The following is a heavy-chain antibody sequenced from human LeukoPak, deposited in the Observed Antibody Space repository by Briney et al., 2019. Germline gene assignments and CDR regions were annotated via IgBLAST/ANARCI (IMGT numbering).Heavy chain of an antibody. J-gene: IGHJ6*02. CDR2: INTNTGNP. V-gene: IGHV7-4-1*02. D-gene: IGHD5-18*01. CDR1: GYTFTNYA. Sequence: ASVKVSCKASGYTFTNYAMNWVRQAPGQGLEWMGWINTNTGNPTYAQGFTGRFVFSLDTSVSTAYLQISSLKAEDTAVYYCARAGHTAMVTRYYYGMDVWGQGTTVTVSS. CDR3: ARAGHTAMVTRYYYGMDV.